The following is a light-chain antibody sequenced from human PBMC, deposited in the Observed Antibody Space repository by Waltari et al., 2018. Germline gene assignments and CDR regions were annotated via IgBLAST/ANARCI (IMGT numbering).Light chain of an antibody. CDR2: NSD. CDR1: SSNIGNHS. CDR3: AAWDDSVTGEV. J-gene: IGLJ3*02. V-gene: IGLV1-47*01. Sequence: QSVLTQQPSMSGTPGQRVTSSCPGSSSNIGNHSVSWYQQPPETAPKLLIYNSDQRPSGFPDRFSGSTSGTSASLAISGLRSEDDGDYYCAAWDDSVTGEVFGGGTRLTVL.